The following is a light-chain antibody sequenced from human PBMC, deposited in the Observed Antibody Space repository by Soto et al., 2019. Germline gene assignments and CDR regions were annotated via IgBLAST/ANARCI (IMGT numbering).Light chain of an antibody. V-gene: IGKV3-20*01. CDR1: QSVSSSF. J-gene: IGKJ4*01. CDR2: GAS. CDR3: QQYGSSPPLT. Sequence: DIVLTQSPGTLSLSPGERATLSCRASQSVSSSFLAWYQQKPGQSPRLLIYGASSRAPGIPDRFSGSGSGTDFTLTISRLEPEDFALYYCQQYGSSPPLTFGGGTKVDIK.